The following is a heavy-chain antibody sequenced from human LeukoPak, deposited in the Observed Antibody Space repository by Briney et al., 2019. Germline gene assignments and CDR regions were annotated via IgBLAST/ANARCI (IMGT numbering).Heavy chain of an antibody. J-gene: IGHJ4*02. Sequence: PGGSLRLSCAASGFTFSDYYMSWIRQAPGKGLEWLSYISSSSRDTKYADSVKGRFTISRDNGKNSMYLQMNSLRAEDTAVYYCAREAWGGAAWGQGTLVTVSS. CDR3: AREAWGGAA. V-gene: IGHV3-11*06. CDR2: ISSSSRDT. CDR1: GFTFSDYY. D-gene: IGHD2-15*01.